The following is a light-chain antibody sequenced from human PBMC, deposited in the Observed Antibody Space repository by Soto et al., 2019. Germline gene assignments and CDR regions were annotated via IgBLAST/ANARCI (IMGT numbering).Light chain of an antibody. CDR1: QTISSW. J-gene: IGKJ1*01. CDR3: QHYNSYSEA. V-gene: IGKV1-5*03. CDR2: KAS. Sequence: DIQMTQSPSTLSGSVGDRVTITCRASQTISSWLAWYQQKPGKAPKLLSYKASTLKSGVPSRFSGSGSGTEFTLTISSLQPDDFAVYYCQHYNSYSEAFGQGTKVDIK.